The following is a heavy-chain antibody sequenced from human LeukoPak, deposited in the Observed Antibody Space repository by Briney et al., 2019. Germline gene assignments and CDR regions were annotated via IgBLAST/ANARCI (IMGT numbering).Heavy chain of an antibody. J-gene: IGHJ4*02. CDR3: ARDHYYNSSGYTFGY. Sequence: SETLSLTCTVSGASISSYYWSWIRQPPGKGLEWIGYVYSSGSTNYSPSLKGRATISVDTSKNQFSLRLSSVTAADTAVYYCARDHYYNSSGYTFGYWGQGTLVTVSS. CDR1: GASISSYY. V-gene: IGHV4-59*01. CDR2: VYSSGST. D-gene: IGHD3-22*01.